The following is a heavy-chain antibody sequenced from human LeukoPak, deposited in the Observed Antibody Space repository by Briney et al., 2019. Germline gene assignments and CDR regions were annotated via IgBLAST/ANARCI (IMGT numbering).Heavy chain of an antibody. CDR1: GFTFSSYA. D-gene: IGHD3-3*01. V-gene: IGHV3-23*01. CDR2: ISGSGGST. Sequence: AGGSLRLSCAASGFTFSSYAMSWVRQAPGKGLEWVSAISGSGGSTYYADSVKGRFTISRDNSKNTLYLQMNSLRAEDTAVYYCANRFLNYDFWSGYYTGYYGMDVWGQGTTVTVSS. CDR3: ANRFLNYDFWSGYYTGYYGMDV. J-gene: IGHJ6*02.